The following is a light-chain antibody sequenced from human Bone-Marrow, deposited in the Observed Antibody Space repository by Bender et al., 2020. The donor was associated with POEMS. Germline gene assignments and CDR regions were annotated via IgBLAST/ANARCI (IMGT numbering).Light chain of an antibody. CDR2: EVS. Sequence: QSALTRPASVSGSPGQSITISCTGTSSDVGSYNLFSWYQQHAGKAPKLMISEVSKRPSGLSNRFSGSKSGNTASLTISGLQAEDEADYYCAVWDDSLNGWVFGGGTKLTVL. CDR1: SSDVGSYNL. J-gene: IGLJ3*02. V-gene: IGLV2-23*02. CDR3: AVWDDSLNGWV.